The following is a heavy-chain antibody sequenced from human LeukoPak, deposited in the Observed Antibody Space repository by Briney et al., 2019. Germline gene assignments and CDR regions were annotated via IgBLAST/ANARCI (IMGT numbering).Heavy chain of an antibody. Sequence: GESLKTSCKGSGYSFTSYWIGWVRQMPGKGLEWMGIIYPGDSDTRYSPSFQGQVTISADKSISTAYLQWSSLKASDTAMYYCARHYSSSFYYYYMDVWGKGTTVTVSS. CDR2: IYPGDSDT. CDR3: ARHYSSSFYYYYMDV. CDR1: GYSFTSYW. J-gene: IGHJ6*03. D-gene: IGHD6-6*01. V-gene: IGHV5-51*01.